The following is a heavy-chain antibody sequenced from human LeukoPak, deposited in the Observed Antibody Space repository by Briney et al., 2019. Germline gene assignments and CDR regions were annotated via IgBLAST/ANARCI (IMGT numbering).Heavy chain of an antibody. V-gene: IGHV4-30-4*01. D-gene: IGHD6-6*01. CDR3: ARDIGCHIAARPCYYYYMDV. J-gene: IGHJ6*03. CDR2: IYYSGST. CDR1: GGSISSGDYY. Sequence: SETLSLTCTVSGGSISSGDYYWSWIRQPPGKGLEWIGYIYYSGSTNYNPSLKSRVTISVDTSKNQFSLKLSSVTAADTAVYYCARDIGCHIAARPCYYYYMDVWGKGTTVTVSS.